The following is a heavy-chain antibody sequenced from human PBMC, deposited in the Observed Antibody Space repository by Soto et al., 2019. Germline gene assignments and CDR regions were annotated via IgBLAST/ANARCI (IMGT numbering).Heavy chain of an antibody. V-gene: IGHV1-69*06. CDR3: ARGGIHFYDDSGHAFDY. CDR1: GDTFDIYG. CDR2: IIPIFGTA. Sequence: QVQLVQSGAEVKKPGSSLKVSCKASGDTFDIYGFNWVRQAPGQGLEWLGTIIPIFGTADYAQKFEGRGSITADKSTSTAYMELASLTSEDSAIYYCARGGIHFYDDSGHAFDYWGQGTLITVSS. D-gene: IGHD3-22*01. J-gene: IGHJ4*02.